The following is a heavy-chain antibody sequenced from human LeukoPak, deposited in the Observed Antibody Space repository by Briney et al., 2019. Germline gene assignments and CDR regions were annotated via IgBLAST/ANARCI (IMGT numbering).Heavy chain of an antibody. CDR3: ARDQGFGEVDY. J-gene: IGHJ4*02. CDR1: GASISTYY. V-gene: IGHV4-30-4*01. CDR2: IYYSGST. Sequence: PSETLSLTCTVSGASISTYYWSWIRQPPGKGLEWIGYIYYSGSTYYNPSLKSRVTISVDTSKNQFSLKLSSVTAADTAVYYCARDQGFGEVDYWGQGTLVTVSS. D-gene: IGHD3-10*01.